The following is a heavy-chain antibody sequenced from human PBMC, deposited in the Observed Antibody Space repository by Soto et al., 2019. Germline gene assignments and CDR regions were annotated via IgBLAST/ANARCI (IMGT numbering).Heavy chain of an antibody. CDR3: SAMITFGGVIADDAFDI. Sequence: QMQLVQSGPEVKKPGTLVKVSCKASGFTFTSSAVQWVRQARGQRLEWIGWIVVGSGNTNYAQKFQERVTITRDMSTSTAYMELSSLRSEDTAVYYCSAMITFGGVIADDAFDIWGQGTMVTVSS. CDR2: IVVGSGNT. D-gene: IGHD3-16*02. J-gene: IGHJ3*02. CDR1: GFTFTSSA. V-gene: IGHV1-58*01.